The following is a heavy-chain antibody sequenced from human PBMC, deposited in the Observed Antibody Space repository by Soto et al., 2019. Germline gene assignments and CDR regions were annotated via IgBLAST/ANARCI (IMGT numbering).Heavy chain of an antibody. D-gene: IGHD2-15*01. CDR2: ISYDGSNK. V-gene: IGHV3-30*03. CDR1: GFTFSSYG. Sequence: VGSLRLSCAASGFTFSSYGMHWVRQAPGKGLEWVAVISYDGSNKYYADSVKGRFTISRDNSKNTLYLQMNSLRAEDTAVYYCARSGGSCYQCMDVWGQGTTVTVSS. J-gene: IGHJ6*02. CDR3: ARSGGSCYQCMDV.